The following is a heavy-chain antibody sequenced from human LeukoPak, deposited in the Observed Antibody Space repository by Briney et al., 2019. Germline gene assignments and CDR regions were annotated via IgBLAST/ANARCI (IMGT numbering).Heavy chain of an antibody. CDR3: ARGQTLDHTEVDIVVVVAATKYFDY. Sequence: GASVKVSCKASGYTFTSYYIHWVRQAPGQGLEWMGLINPSGGSTNYAQKFQGRVTMTRDTSTSTVYMELSSLRSEDTAVYYCARGQTLDHTEVDIVVVVAATKYFDYWGQGTLVTVSS. CDR2: INPSGGST. J-gene: IGHJ4*02. V-gene: IGHV1-46*01. D-gene: IGHD2-15*01. CDR1: GYTFTSYY.